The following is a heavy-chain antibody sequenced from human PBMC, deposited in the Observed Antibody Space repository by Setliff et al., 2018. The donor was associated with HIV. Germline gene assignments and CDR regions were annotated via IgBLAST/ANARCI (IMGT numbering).Heavy chain of an antibody. CDR2: INPNSGGT. J-gene: IGHJ2*01. CDR3: ARDPALTYSGYVYWYFDL. Sequence: ASVKVSCKAFGYTFSGYYMHWLRQAPGQGLEWMGWINPNSGGTNYAQKFQGRVTLTRDTSISTANMELSGLRSDDTAVYYCARDPALTYSGYVYWYFDLWGRGTLVTVSS. CDR1: GYTFSGYY. V-gene: IGHV1-2*02. D-gene: IGHD5-12*01.